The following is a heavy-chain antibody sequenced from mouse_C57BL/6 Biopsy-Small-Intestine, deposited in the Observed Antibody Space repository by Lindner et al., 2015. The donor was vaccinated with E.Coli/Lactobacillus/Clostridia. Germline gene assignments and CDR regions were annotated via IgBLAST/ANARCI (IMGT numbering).Heavy chain of an antibody. J-gene: IGHJ1*03. V-gene: IGHV1-58*01. CDR3: ARGYGSPWYFDV. D-gene: IGHD1-1*01. CDR1: GYAFSSSW. Sequence: VQLQESGPDLVKPGASMKISCKTSGYAFSSSWMNWVKQRPGQGLEWIGYIYIGNGYTDYNEKFKDRATLTSDTSSSSAYMQLNSLTSEDSAVYFCARGYGSPWYFDVWGTGTTVTVSS. CDR2: IYIGNGYT.